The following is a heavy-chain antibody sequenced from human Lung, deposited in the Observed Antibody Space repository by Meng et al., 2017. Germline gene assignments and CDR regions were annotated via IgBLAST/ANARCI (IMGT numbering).Heavy chain of an antibody. CDR2: IKSKPDGETI. D-gene: IGHD2-15*01. CDR1: GFTFSNAY. Sequence: EVQWVGSGGGLVKPGGSLRLSCEGSGFTFSNAYMTWFRQVPGKRLEWVGRIKSKPDGETIDYAAPVKGRFTISRDDSKNTVYLQMNSLKTEDTAVYYCSGHIDYWGQGTLVTVSS. CDR3: SGHIDY. V-gene: IGHV3-15*01. J-gene: IGHJ4*02.